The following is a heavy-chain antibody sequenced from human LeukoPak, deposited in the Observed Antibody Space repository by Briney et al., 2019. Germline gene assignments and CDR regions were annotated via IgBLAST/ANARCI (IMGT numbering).Heavy chain of an antibody. J-gene: IGHJ4*02. CDR2: IYSGGTT. D-gene: IGHD3-22*01. CDR1: GFTVSSNY. Sequence: GGSLRLSCAVSGFTVSSNYMSWVRQAPGKGLVWVSVIYSGGTTYYADSVKGRFTISRDNSKNTLYFQMNSLRAEDTAVYYCARHDSGYGPFDNWGRGTLVTVSS. V-gene: IGHV3-53*01. CDR3: ARHDSGYGPFDN.